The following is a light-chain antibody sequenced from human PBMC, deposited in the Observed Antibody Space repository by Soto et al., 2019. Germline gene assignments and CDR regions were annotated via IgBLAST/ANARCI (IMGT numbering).Light chain of an antibody. CDR3: LQDYTYPWT. V-gene: IGKV1-6*01. CDR1: QGISNE. J-gene: IGKJ1*01. CDR2: GAS. Sequence: IQMTQSPSSQYASVGDRVTITCRASQGISNELGWYQQRPGKAPKVLIYGASNLQSGVPSRFSGSASGTDFTLTISSLQPEDFATYYCLQDYTYPWTFGQGTKVDIK.